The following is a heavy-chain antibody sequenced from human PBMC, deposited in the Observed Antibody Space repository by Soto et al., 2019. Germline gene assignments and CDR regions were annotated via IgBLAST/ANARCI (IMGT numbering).Heavy chain of an antibody. J-gene: IGHJ4*02. D-gene: IGHD3-22*01. CDR1: GFTFSSYA. CDR3: ARGLQNYYDSSGYYYG. CDR2: ISYDGSNK. Sequence: GGSLRLSCAASGFTFSSYAMHWVRQAPGKGLEWVAVISYDGSNKYYADSVKGRFTISRDNSKNTLYLQMNSLRAEDTAVYYCARGLQNYYDSSGYYYGWGQGTLVTVSS. V-gene: IGHV3-30-3*01.